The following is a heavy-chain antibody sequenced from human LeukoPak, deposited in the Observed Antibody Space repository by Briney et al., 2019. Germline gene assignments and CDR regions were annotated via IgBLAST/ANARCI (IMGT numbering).Heavy chain of an antibody. CDR1: GGSISSYY. V-gene: IGHV4-59*01. CDR2: IYYSGST. CDR3: ARSYSSGWSNWFDP. Sequence: SETLSLTCTVSGGSISSYYWSWIRQPPGKGLEWIGYIYYSGSTNYNPSLKSRVTISVDTSKNQFSLKLSSVTAADTAVHYCARSYSSGWSNWFDPWGQGTLVTVSS. D-gene: IGHD6-19*01. J-gene: IGHJ5*02.